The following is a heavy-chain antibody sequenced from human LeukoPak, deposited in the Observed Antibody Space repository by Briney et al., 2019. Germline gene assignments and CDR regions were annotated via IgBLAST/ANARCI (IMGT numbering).Heavy chain of an antibody. Sequence: GGSLRLSCAASGFTSSSYSMNWVRQAPGQGLEWVSYITSDSVTMFYADSVKGRFTASRDNAENSMYLQMNSLRAEDTAVYYCARVALRPIDYSNPEFDPWGQGTLVTVSS. D-gene: IGHD4-11*01. V-gene: IGHV3-48*01. CDR3: ARVALRPIDYSNPEFDP. J-gene: IGHJ5*02. CDR2: ITSDSVTM. CDR1: GFTSSSYS.